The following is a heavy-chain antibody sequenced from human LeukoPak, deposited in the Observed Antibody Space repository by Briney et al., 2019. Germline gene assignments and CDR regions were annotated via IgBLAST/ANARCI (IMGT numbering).Heavy chain of an antibody. J-gene: IGHJ4*02. CDR2: IKQDGSEK. D-gene: IGHD1-26*01. Sequence: QPGGSLRLSCAASVFTFSSYWMSWVRQAPGKGLEWVANIKQDGSEKYYVDSVKGRFTISRDNAKNSLYLQMNSLRAEDTAVYYCARDTIVGATGCDYWGQGTLVTVSS. V-gene: IGHV3-7*01. CDR1: VFTFSSYW. CDR3: ARDTIVGATGCDY.